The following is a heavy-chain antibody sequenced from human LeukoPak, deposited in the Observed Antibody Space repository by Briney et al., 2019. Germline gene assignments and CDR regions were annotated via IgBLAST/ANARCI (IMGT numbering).Heavy chain of an antibody. Sequence: SETLSLTCTVSGGSISSGDYYWSWIRQPPGKGLEWIGYIYYSGSTYYNPSLKSRVTISVDASKNQFSLKLSSVTAADTAVYYCARAGWGPGGFDYWGQGTLVTVSS. CDR1: GGSISSGDYY. V-gene: IGHV4-30-4*01. D-gene: IGHD3-16*01. J-gene: IGHJ4*02. CDR3: ARAGWGPGGFDY. CDR2: IYYSGST.